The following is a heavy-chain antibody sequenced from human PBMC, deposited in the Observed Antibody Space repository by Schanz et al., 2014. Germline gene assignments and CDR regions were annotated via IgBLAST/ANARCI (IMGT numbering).Heavy chain of an antibody. CDR3: ARVDSSGYFFDN. CDR1: GFTFSSYA. Sequence: EVQLLESGGGLVQPGGSLRLSCAASGFTFSSYAMSWVRQAPGKGLEWVSALSGSGGSTYYADSVKGRFTISRDNSKNTVHLQMSSLRVEDTAVYYCARVDSSGYFFDNWGQGTRVTVSS. CDR2: LSGSGGST. D-gene: IGHD3-22*01. J-gene: IGHJ4*02. V-gene: IGHV3-23*01.